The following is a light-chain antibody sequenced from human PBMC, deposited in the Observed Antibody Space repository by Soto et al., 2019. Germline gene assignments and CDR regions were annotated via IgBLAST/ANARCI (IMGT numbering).Light chain of an antibody. CDR3: AAWDDSLSGVV. J-gene: IGLJ2*01. CDR1: DSNIGSKY. Sequence: QSVLTQPPSASGTPGQRVTLSCSGSDSNIGSKYVYWYQQLPETAPKLLIYRNNQRPSGVPDRFPGSKSGTSASLAISGLRSDDEADYYCAAWDDSLSGVVFGGGTKLTVL. CDR2: RNN. V-gene: IGLV1-47*01.